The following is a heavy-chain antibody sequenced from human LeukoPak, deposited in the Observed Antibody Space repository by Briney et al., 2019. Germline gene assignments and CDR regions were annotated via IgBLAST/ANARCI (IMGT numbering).Heavy chain of an antibody. J-gene: IGHJ6*02. CDR2: IYYSGST. D-gene: IGHD2-21*02. CDR1: GGSISSGGYY. Sequence: SQTLSLTCTVSGGSISSGGYYWSWIRQHPGKGLEWIGYIYYSGSTYYNPSLKSRVTISVDTSKNQFSLRLSSVTAAETAVYYCARVNRPVTAIHPLYYYYGMDVWGQGTTVTVSS. CDR3: ARVNRPVTAIHPLYYYYGMDV. V-gene: IGHV4-31*03.